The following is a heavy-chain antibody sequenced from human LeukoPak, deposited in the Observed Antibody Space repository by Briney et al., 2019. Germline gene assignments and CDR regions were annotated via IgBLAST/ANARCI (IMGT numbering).Heavy chain of an antibody. D-gene: IGHD3-9*01. CDR2: INHSRST. V-gene: IGHV4-34*01. Sequence: KPSETLSLTCAVYGGSFSDYYWSWIRQPPGKGLEWIGEINHSRSTNYNPSLKSRVTISVDTSKNQFSLKVTSVTAADTAVYYCARVGRYYDALTGYATGGSPFDYWGQGTPVTVSS. J-gene: IGHJ4*02. CDR1: GGSFSDYY. CDR3: ARVGRYYDALTGYATGGSPFDY.